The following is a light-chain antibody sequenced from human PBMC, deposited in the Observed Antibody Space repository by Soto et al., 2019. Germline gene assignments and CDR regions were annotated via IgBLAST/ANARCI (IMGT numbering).Light chain of an antibody. CDR3: QQYNNWPWT. V-gene: IGKV3-15*01. CDR1: QSISDT. Sequence: EIMMTQSLDTLCVSSGGRATISCRASQSISDTLAWDQQKPGQAPRLLIHGASTRAPGFPARFSGSGSGTDFTLTISSLQSEDFAVYYCQQYNNWPWTFGQGTRWIS. CDR2: GAS. J-gene: IGKJ1*01.